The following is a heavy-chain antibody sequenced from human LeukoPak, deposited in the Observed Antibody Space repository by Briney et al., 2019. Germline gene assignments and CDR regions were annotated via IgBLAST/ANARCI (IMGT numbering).Heavy chain of an antibody. CDR3: ARADSSGYYYPNYFDY. CDR2: MSGSGGRT. Sequence: GGSLRLSCAASGFTFNTYAMSWVRQAPGKGLEWVSAMSGSGGRTYYADSVKGRFTISRDNSKNTLYLQMNSLRAEDTAVYYCARADSSGYYYPNYFDYWGQGTLVTVSS. CDR1: GFTFNTYA. V-gene: IGHV3-23*01. D-gene: IGHD3-22*01. J-gene: IGHJ4*02.